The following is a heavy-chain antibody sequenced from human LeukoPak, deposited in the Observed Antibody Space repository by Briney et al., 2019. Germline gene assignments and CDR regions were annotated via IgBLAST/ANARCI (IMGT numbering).Heavy chain of an antibody. Sequence: GGSLRLSSAPSGFTFSSYLMSWVRQAPGTGLEWVAHIKQHGSERYYADSVKGRFTISRDNAKSSLYLQMNGLRAEDTAVYYCASALPADHFDFWGQGTLVTVSS. CDR3: ASALPADHFDF. CDR1: GFTFSSYL. CDR2: IKQHGSER. V-gene: IGHV3-7*01. J-gene: IGHJ4*02.